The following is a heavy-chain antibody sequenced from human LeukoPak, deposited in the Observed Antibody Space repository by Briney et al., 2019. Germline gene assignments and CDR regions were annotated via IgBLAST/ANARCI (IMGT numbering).Heavy chain of an antibody. J-gene: IGHJ6*03. Sequence: SETLSLTCTVSGGSISSYYWSWIRQPPGKGLEWIGYIYYSGSTNYNPSLKSRVTISVDTSKNQFSLKLSSVTAADTAVYCCARDRLGYYMDVWGKGTTVTIPS. V-gene: IGHV4-59*01. CDR2: IYYSGST. CDR1: GGSISSYY. D-gene: IGHD3-16*01. CDR3: ARDRLGYYMDV.